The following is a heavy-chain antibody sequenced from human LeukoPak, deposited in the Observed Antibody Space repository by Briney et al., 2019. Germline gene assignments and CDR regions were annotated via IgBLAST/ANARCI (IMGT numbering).Heavy chain of an antibody. CDR3: ASGIAVAADY. J-gene: IGHJ4*02. CDR1: GFTFSSYS. V-gene: IGHV3-21*01. Sequence: GGSLRLSCAASGFTFSSYSMNWLRQAPGKGLEWVSSISSSSSYIYYADSVKGRFTISRDNAKNSLYLQMNSLRAEDTAVYYCASGIAVAADYWGQGTLVTVSS. CDR2: ISSSSSYI. D-gene: IGHD6-19*01.